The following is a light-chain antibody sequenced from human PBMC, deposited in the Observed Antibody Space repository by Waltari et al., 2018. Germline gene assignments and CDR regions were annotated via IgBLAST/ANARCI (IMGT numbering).Light chain of an antibody. CDR3: QQYNNWPPYT. V-gene: IGKV3-15*01. CDR1: QVVSSN. J-gene: IGKJ2*01. Sequence: EIVITQPPPTLSVSPGETATLSCRASQVVSSNFAWYQQKPGQAPRRLIYGPSNRATGIPARFSGSGSGTEFTLTISSLQSEDFAVYYCQQYNNWPPYTFGQGTKLEIK. CDR2: GPS.